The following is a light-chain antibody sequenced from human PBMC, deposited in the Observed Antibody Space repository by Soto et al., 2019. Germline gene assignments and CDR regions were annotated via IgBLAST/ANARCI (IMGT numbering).Light chain of an antibody. V-gene: IGKV3-20*01. CDR3: QQYGSSST. CDR2: AAS. Sequence: EIVLTQSPGTLSLSPGERATLSCMASQSISSSYFSCHQQTPGHAPLLLISAASSRATGIPDMFSGSGSGTDFTLTISRLEPEDFAVYYCQQYGSSSTFGQGTKVDIK. CDR1: QSISSSY. J-gene: IGKJ1*01.